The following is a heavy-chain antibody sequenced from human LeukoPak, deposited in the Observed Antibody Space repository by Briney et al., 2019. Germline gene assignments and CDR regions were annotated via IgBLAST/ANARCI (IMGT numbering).Heavy chain of an antibody. CDR3: ARDPGLYGDYVDGYFDY. D-gene: IGHD4-17*01. CDR2: ISGSGGTT. V-gene: IGHV3-23*01. J-gene: IGHJ4*02. CDR1: GFTFSSFA. Sequence: GGSLRLSCAASGFTFSSFAMSWVRQAPGKGLEWVSTISGSGGTTYYADSVKGRFTISRDNSKNTLYLQMNSLRAEDTAVYYCARDPGLYGDYVDGYFDYWGQGTLVTVSS.